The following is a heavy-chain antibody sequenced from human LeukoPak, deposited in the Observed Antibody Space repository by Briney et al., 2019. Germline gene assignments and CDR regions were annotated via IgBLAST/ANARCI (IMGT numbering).Heavy chain of an antibody. CDR1: GGTFSSYA. Sequence: SVKVSCKASGGTFSSYAISWVRQAPGQGLEWMGGIIPIFGTANYAQKFQGRVTITTDESTSTAYMELSSLRSEDTAVYYCARGVGYCSSTSCLKDAFDIWGQGTMVTVSS. V-gene: IGHV1-69*05. D-gene: IGHD2-2*01. CDR2: IIPIFGTA. CDR3: ARGVGYCSSTSCLKDAFDI. J-gene: IGHJ3*02.